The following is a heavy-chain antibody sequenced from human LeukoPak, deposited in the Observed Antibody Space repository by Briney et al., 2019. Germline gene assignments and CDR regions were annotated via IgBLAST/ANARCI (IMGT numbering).Heavy chain of an antibody. J-gene: IGHJ4*02. CDR2: ITASGDGT. CDR1: GFTFSNSA. Sequence: GGSLRLSCAASGFTFSNSAMNWVRQAPGKGLEWVSGITASGDGTYYADSVKGRFTISRDNSKNTLYLQMNSLRAEDTALYYCGRDLVVAGTGFGYWGQGTLVTVSS. D-gene: IGHD6-19*01. CDR3: GRDLVVAGTGFGY. V-gene: IGHV3-23*01.